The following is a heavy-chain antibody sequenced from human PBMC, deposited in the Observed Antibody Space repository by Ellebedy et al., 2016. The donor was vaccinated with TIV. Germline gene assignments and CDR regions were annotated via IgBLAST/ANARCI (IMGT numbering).Heavy chain of an antibody. D-gene: IGHD1-26*01. V-gene: IGHV1-2*02. Sequence: ASVKVSCKASGYTFTGYYMHWVRQAPGQGLEWMGWINPNSGGTNYAQKFQGRVTMTRDTSNSPAYMELSRLRSDDTAVYYCARSGAGAIWVYDAFDIWGQGTMVTVSS. CDR1: GYTFTGYY. J-gene: IGHJ3*02. CDR2: INPNSGGT. CDR3: ARSGAGAIWVYDAFDI.